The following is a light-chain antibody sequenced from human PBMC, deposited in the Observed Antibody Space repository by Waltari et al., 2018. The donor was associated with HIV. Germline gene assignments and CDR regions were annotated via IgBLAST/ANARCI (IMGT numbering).Light chain of an antibody. V-gene: IGKV1-5*01. Sequence: DIQMTQSPSTLSASVGDRVTINCRASQKISSWLAWYQQRPGKAPNLLIYQASTLQGGVPSRFSGSGSGTDFTLTINRLQSDDFGTYYCQQYDTFPYTFGPGTNLEIK. CDR2: QAS. J-gene: IGKJ2*01. CDR1: QKISSW. CDR3: QQYDTFPYT.